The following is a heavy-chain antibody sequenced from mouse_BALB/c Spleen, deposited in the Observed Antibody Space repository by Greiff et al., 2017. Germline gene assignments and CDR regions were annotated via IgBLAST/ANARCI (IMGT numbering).Heavy chain of an antibody. CDR2: ISSGGST. Sequence: EVQVVESGGGLVKPGGSLKLSCAASGFNFSSYAMSWVRQTPEKRLEWVASISSGGSTYYPDSVKGRFTISRDNTRNILYLQVSSLRSEDTAMDYCARGLTATAWFAYWGQGTLVTVSA. V-gene: IGHV5-6-5*01. CDR1: GFNFSSYA. CDR3: ARGLTATAWFAY. J-gene: IGHJ3*01. D-gene: IGHD1-2*01.